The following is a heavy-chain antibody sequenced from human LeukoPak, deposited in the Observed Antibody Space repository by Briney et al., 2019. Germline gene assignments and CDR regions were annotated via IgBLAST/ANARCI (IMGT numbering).Heavy chain of an antibody. V-gene: IGHV3-21*04. J-gene: IGHJ4*02. CDR1: GFTFSSYS. Sequence: GGSLRLSCAASGFTFSSYSMNWVRQAPGKGLEWVSSISSSSSYIYYADSVRGRFTISRDNSKNTFYLQMDSLRADDTAVYYCAKGMGDTLGDFDYWGQGTLVTVSS. D-gene: IGHD1-26*01. CDR2: ISSSSSYI. CDR3: AKGMGDTLGDFDY.